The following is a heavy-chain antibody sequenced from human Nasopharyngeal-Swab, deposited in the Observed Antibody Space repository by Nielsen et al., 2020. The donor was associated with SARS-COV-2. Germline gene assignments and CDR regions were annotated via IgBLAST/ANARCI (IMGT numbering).Heavy chain of an antibody. CDR3: LGNFDY. CDR2: IYYSGGT. Sequence: SETLSLTCTVSGGSISSYYWSWIRQPPGKGLEWIGYIYYSGGTNYNPSLKSRVTISVDTSKNQFSLKLSSVTAADTAVYYCLGNFDYWGQGTLVTVSS. CDR1: GGSISSYY. J-gene: IGHJ4*02. V-gene: IGHV4-59*12.